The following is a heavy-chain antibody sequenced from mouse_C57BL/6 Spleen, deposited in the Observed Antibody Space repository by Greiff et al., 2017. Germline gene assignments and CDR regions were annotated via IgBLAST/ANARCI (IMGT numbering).Heavy chain of an antibody. CDR3: TTLTGNFAY. J-gene: IGHJ3*01. V-gene: IGHV14-4*01. CDR1: GFNIKDDY. D-gene: IGHD4-1*01. CDR2: IDPENGDT. Sequence: VQLQQSGAELVRPGASVKLSCTASGFNIKDDYMHWVKQRPEQGLEWIGWIDPENGDTEYASKFQGKATITADTSSNTAYLQLSSLTSEDTAVYYCTTLTGNFAYWGQGTLVTVSA.